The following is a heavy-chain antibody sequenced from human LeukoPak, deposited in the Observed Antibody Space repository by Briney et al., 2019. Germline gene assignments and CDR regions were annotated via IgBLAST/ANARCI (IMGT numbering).Heavy chain of an antibody. J-gene: IGHJ4*02. CDR1: GFTFSSYW. CDR3: ARDYYDHVWGSYRYTYYFDY. V-gene: IGHV3-7*01. D-gene: IGHD3-16*02. CDR2: IKQDGSEK. Sequence: GGSLRLSCAASGFTFSSYWMSWVRQAPGKGLEWVANIKQDGSEKYYVDSVKGRFTISRDNAKNSLYLQMNSLRAEDTAVYYCARDYYDHVWGSYRYTYYFDYWGQGTLVTVS.